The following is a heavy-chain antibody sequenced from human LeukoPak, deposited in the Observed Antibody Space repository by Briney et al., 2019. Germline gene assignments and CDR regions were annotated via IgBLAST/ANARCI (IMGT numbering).Heavy chain of an antibody. CDR1: GDSVSSNSVT. Sequence: SQTLSLTCAISGDSVSSNSVTWNWIRQSPSTGLEWLGRTYYRSKWSDDYAVSVKGRIAINPDTSKNQFSLHLNSVTPGDTAVYYCARVRGGIFDDWGQGTLVTVSS. CDR2: TYYRSKWSD. CDR3: ARVRGGIFDD. V-gene: IGHV6-1*01. J-gene: IGHJ4*02. D-gene: IGHD3-3*02.